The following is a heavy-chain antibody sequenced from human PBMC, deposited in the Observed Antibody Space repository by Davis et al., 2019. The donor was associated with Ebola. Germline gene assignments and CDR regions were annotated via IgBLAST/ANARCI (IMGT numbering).Heavy chain of an antibody. V-gene: IGHV5-51*01. CDR3: ARRGYYDILTGYSRGGYYYGMDV. J-gene: IGHJ6*02. D-gene: IGHD3-9*01. CDR2: IYPGDSDT. Sequence: GESLKISCQGSGYSFTSYWIGWVRQMPGKGLEWMGIIYPGDSDTRYSPSFQGQVTISADKSISTAYLQWSRLKASDTAMYYCARRGYYDILTGYSRGGYYYGMDVWGQGTTVTVSS. CDR1: GYSFTSYW.